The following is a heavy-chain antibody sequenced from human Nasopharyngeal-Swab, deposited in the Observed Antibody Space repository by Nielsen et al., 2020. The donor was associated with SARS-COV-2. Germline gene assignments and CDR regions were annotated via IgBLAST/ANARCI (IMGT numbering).Heavy chain of an antibody. CDR3: AKAPYSGTEGFDAFDI. Sequence: SLRPPFAASGFTFDDYAMHRVRQAPGKGLELASGISWHSGRMGYADSVKGRFTISRDNAKNSLYLQMNSLRAEDTALYYCAKAPYSGTEGFDAFDIWGQGTMVTVSS. CDR1: GFTFDDYA. CDR2: ISWHSGRM. V-gene: IGHV3-9*01. J-gene: IGHJ3*02. D-gene: IGHD1-26*01.